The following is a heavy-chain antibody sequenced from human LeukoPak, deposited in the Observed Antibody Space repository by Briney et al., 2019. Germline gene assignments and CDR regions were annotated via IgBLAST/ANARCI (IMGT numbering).Heavy chain of an antibody. CDR1: GFTFCRFA. D-gene: IGHD3-3*01. CDR2: FYCSGGSA. V-gene: IGHV3-23*01. J-gene: IGHJ4*02. Sequence: GSLRLSFAASGFTFCRFAMSWGRQGSGEGLEGGFAFYCSGGSAYYADSVKGRFTISRDNSKNTLYLQMNSLRAEDTAVYYCAKDSSITIFGVVPATFDYWGQGTLVTVSS. CDR3: AKDSSITIFGVVPATFDY.